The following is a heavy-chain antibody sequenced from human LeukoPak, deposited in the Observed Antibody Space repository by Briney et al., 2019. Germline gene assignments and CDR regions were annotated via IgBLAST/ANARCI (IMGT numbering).Heavy chain of an antibody. CDR1: SGSFSDYF. J-gene: IGHJ3*02. CDR3: ARFSRITPGDWGDAFDI. V-gene: IGHV4-34*01. D-gene: IGHD2-21*02. Sequence: PSETLSLTCSVYSGSFSDYFWSWIRQPPGKGLEWIGEIDDGGNTNYNPSLMSRVLVSMEKSKKQFSLVMRSVTAADTAVYYCARFSRITPGDWGDAFDIWSQGTTVIVSS. CDR2: IDDGGNT.